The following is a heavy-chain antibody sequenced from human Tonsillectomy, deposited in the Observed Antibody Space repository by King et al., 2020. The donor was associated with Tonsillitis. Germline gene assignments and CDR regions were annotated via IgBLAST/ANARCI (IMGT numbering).Heavy chain of an antibody. Sequence: LQLQESGPGLVKPSETLSLTCSVSGGPINFSRYYWAWIRQPPGKGLEWIATFYYSGSTYYNPSLKSRVTISIDTSKKQFSLKMRSVTAADTAVYYCASLLRELPRNWIDPWGQGTLVTVSS. CDR3: ASLLRELPRNWIDP. J-gene: IGHJ5*02. D-gene: IGHD1-26*01. CDR2: FYYSGST. CDR1: GGPINFSRYY. V-gene: IGHV4-39*01.